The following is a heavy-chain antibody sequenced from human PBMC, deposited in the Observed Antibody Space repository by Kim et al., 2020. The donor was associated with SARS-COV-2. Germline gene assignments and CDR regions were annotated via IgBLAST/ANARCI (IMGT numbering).Heavy chain of an antibody. CDR2: LSGSGVST. CDR3: AKGPRISEATFPYWYFDL. CDR1: GFSFSDYA. V-gene: IGHV3-23*01. Sequence: GGSLRLSCAASGFSFSDYAMGWVRQAPGKGLEWVSALSGSGVSTYYVESVKGRFTISRDNSKNTLYLQMNSLRAEDTAVYYCAKGPRISEATFPYWYFDLWGRGTLVTVSS. D-gene: IGHD1-7*01. J-gene: IGHJ2*01.